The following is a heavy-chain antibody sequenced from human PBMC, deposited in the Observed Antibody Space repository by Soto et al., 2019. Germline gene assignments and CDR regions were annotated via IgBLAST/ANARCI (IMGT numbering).Heavy chain of an antibody. Sequence: GASVKVSCKASGYTFTSYDINWVRQATGQGLEWMGGIIPIFGTANYAQKFQGRVTITADESTSTAYMELSSLRSEDTAVYYCARDYGEAQGYYYYGMDVWGQGTTVTVSS. J-gene: IGHJ6*02. CDR1: GYTFTSYD. CDR3: ARDYGEAQGYYYYGMDV. V-gene: IGHV1-69*13. D-gene: IGHD4-17*01. CDR2: IIPIFGTA.